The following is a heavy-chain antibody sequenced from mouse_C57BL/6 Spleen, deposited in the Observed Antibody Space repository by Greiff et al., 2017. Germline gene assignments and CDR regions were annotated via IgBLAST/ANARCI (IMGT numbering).Heavy chain of an antibody. CDR2: IYPSDSET. Sequence: QVQLQQPGAELVRPGSSVKLSCKASGYTFTSYWMDWVKQRPGQGLEWIGNIYPSDSETHYNQKFKDKATLTVDKSSSTAYMQLSSLTSEDSAVYYCARWSYYGSSTRYCDVWGTGTTVTVSS. CDR1: GYTFTSYW. J-gene: IGHJ1*03. V-gene: IGHV1-61*01. D-gene: IGHD1-1*01. CDR3: ARWSYYGSSTRYCDV.